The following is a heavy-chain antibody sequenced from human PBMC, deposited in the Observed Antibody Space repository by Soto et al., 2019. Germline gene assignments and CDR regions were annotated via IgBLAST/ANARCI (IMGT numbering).Heavy chain of an antibody. V-gene: IGHV1-18*03. CDR1: GYSFSDYG. CDR2: ISPSNGDT. J-gene: IGHJ5*02. Sequence: VKVSRKGSGYSFSDYGSTWLRKTTGQGLEWMGWISPSNGDTNYAQRFQDRVTMTTDTSTSTAYMELRSLISDDLAVYYCARNVLTGGINWFDPWGQGTLVTVSS. D-gene: IGHD2-15*01. CDR3: ARNVLTGGINWFDP.